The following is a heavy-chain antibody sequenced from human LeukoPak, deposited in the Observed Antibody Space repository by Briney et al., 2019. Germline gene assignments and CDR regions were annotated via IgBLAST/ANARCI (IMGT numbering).Heavy chain of an antibody. Sequence: PSETLSLACTVSGVSIGNYDWSWIRQPPGKGLEWIGYIYYSGNTRYNASLRNRVTISIDTSKNQFFLELNSVTAADTAVYYCARRGGSPLGAFDIWDQGTMVTVSS. CDR3: ARRGGSPLGAFDI. D-gene: IGHD1-26*01. CDR2: IYYSGNT. V-gene: IGHV4-59*01. J-gene: IGHJ3*02. CDR1: GVSIGNYD.